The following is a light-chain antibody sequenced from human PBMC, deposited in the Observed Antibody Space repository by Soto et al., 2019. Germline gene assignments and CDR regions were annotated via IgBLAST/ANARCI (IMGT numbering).Light chain of an antibody. CDR1: QSVSSSY. V-gene: IGKV3-20*01. Sequence: EIVLTQSPCTLSLSPGERATLSCRASQSVSSSYLAWYQQKPGQSPRLLIYGASSRAPGIPDRFSSSGYGTDFTLTISRLEPEDFAVYYCHQYGSSPPYTFGQGTKLEIK. CDR2: GAS. CDR3: HQYGSSPPYT. J-gene: IGKJ2*01.